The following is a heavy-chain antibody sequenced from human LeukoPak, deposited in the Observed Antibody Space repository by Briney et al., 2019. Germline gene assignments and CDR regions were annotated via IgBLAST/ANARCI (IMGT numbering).Heavy chain of an antibody. V-gene: IGHV3-74*01. Sequence: GGSLRLSCAASGFTFSNYWMHWVRQAPGKGLVWVSRINSDGSSTTYADSVKGRFTISRDNAKNTLYLQMNSLRAEDTAVYYCAKDLVLRYFDWAFDYWGQGTLVTVSS. D-gene: IGHD3-9*01. CDR3: AKDLVLRYFDWAFDY. CDR1: GFTFSNYW. J-gene: IGHJ4*02. CDR2: INSDGSST.